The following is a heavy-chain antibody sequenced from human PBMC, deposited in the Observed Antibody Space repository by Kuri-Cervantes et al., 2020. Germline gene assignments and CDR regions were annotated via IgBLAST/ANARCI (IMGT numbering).Heavy chain of an antibody. D-gene: IGHD5-12*01. Sequence: GESLKISCEASTFSFSTSWMTWARQAPGKGLEWVAHINQDGSDKSYVDAVKGRFTISRDNAKSSSYLQMNNLRAEDTAVYYCARGDSGYAHWGQGTLVTVSS. CDR2: INQDGSDK. V-gene: IGHV3-7*03. J-gene: IGHJ4*02. CDR1: TFSFSTSW. CDR3: ARGDSGYAH.